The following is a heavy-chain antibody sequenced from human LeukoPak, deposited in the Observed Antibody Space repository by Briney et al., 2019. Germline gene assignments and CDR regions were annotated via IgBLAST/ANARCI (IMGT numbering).Heavy chain of an antibody. J-gene: IGHJ4*02. Sequence: SETLSLTCAVYGGSFSGYYWSWIRQPPGKGLEWIGKINHSGSTNYNPSLKSRVTISVDTSKNQFSLKLSSVTAADTAVYYCARTHDYLWGSYPTHFDYWGQGTLVTVSS. D-gene: IGHD3-16*02. CDR1: GGSFSGYY. CDR3: ARTHDYLWGSYPTHFDY. CDR2: INHSGST. V-gene: IGHV4-34*01.